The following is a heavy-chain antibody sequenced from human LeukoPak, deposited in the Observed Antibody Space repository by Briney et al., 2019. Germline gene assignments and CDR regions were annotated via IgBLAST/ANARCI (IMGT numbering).Heavy chain of an antibody. CDR2: MSGSGGMT. D-gene: IGHD3-10*02. V-gene: IGHV3-23*01. J-gene: IGHJ6*04. CDR3: AELGITMIGGV. Sequence: GGSLRLSCAASGFTFSSYWMHWVRQAPGKGLEWVSAMSGSGGMTYSADSAKGRFTISRDNSKNTLYLQMNSLRAEDTAVYYCAELGITMIGGVWGKGTTVTISS. CDR1: GFTFSSYW.